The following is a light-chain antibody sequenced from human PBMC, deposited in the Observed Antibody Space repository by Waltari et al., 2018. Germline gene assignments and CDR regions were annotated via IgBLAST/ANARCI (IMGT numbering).Light chain of an antibody. V-gene: IGKV1-17*01. CDR1: QGIRND. J-gene: IGKJ1*01. Sequence: DIQMTQSPSSLSASVGDRVTITCRASQGIRNDLLWYQQKPGTAPKRLIHAASTLHSGVPSRFSGSGSGTEFTLTISSLQAEDVAVYYCQQYYDVPWTFGQGTKVEIK. CDR2: AAS. CDR3: QQYYDVPWT.